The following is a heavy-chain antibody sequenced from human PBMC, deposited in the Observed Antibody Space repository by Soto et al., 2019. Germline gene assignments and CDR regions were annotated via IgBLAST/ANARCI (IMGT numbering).Heavy chain of an antibody. V-gene: IGHV4-59*01. Sequence: QVQLQESGPRLVKPAETLSFTCSVSGGSISSYQWNWIRQSPGKGLEWIGYIYSSGNTNYNPSLKNRVSISVDVSKNQFSLDLTSVTTADTAIYFCAGSGPEYSSRNYFYGMHVWGQGTAVTVSS. D-gene: IGHD6-13*01. CDR1: GGSISSYQ. CDR2: IYSSGNT. J-gene: IGHJ6*02. CDR3: AGSGPEYSSRNYFYGMHV.